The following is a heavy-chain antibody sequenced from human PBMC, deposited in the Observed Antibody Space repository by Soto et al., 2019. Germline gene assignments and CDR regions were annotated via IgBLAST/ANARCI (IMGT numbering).Heavy chain of an antibody. CDR3: ARVCPSCYYHFDI. D-gene: IGHD2-15*01. V-gene: IGHV1-8*01. CDR1: GYTFTSYD. CDR2: MNPNSGNT. J-gene: IGHJ3*02. Sequence: ASVKVSCKASGYTFTSYDINWVRQATGQGLEWMGWMNPNSGNTGYAQKFQGRVTMTRNTSISTAYMELSSLRSEDTAVYYCARVCPSCYYHFDIWGQGTMVTVSS.